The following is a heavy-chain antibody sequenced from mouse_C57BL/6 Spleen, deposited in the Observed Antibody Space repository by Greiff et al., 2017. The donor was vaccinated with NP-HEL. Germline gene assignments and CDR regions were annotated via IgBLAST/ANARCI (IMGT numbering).Heavy chain of an antibody. V-gene: IGHV1-4*01. CDR2: INPSSGYT. CDR1: GYTFTSYT. D-gene: IGHD4-1*01. CDR3: ARPGTEAHYFDY. Sequence: VQLQQSGADLARPGASVKMSCKASGYTFTSYTMHWVKQRPGQGLEWIGYINPSSGYTKYNQKFKDKATLTADKSSSTAYMQLSSLTSEDSAVYYCARPGTEAHYFDYWGQGTTLTVAS. J-gene: IGHJ2*01.